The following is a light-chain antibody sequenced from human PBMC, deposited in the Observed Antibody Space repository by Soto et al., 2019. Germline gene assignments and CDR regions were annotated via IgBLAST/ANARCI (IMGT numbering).Light chain of an antibody. J-gene: IGKJ3*01. V-gene: IGKV1-12*01. Sequence: DIQMTQSPSSVSASIGDRVTITCRASQDISSRLAWYQQRTGKAPQLLLYAASSLQSGVPSSFSGGGSGTDFTLIISSLQPEDFTTYSCQQANSFPLTFGPWTKVDI. CDR1: QDISSR. CDR3: QQANSFPLT. CDR2: AAS.